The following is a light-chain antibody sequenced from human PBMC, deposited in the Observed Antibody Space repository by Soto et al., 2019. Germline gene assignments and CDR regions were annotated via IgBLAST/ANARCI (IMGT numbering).Light chain of an antibody. Sequence: QSVLTQPPSVSGAPGQRVTISCTGSSSDIGAGYYVHWYQQLPGTAPKLLIYGNSNRASGVPDRFSGSKSCASASPAITGLQAEDEADYYCQSSDSSLSGWVFGGGTKLTVL. CDR2: GNS. V-gene: IGLV1-40*01. CDR3: QSSDSSLSGWV. CDR1: SSDIGAGYY. J-gene: IGLJ3*02.